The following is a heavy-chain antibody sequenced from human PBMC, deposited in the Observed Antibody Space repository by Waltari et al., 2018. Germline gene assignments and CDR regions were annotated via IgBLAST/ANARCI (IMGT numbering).Heavy chain of an antibody. CDR1: GRSISTCRHC. CDR2: IHTSGGT. CDR3: ARDSLETGDPWFFDL. Sequence: QVQLQQSGPGLVKPSQTLSLTCTVSGRSISTCRHCWNWIRQPAGKGLEWIGRIHTSGGTKYNPSLKSRVTISVDTSQNQFSLNLDSVTAADTALYFCARDSLETGDPWFFDLWGRGTLVTVSS. D-gene: IGHD7-27*01. V-gene: IGHV4-61*02. J-gene: IGHJ2*01.